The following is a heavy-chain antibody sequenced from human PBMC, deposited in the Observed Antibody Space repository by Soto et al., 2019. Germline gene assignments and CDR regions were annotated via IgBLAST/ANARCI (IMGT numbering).Heavy chain of an antibody. J-gene: IGHJ6*03. CDR2: IYYSGST. Sequence: SSETLSLTCTVSGGSISSSSYYWGWIRQPPGKGLEWIGSIYYSGSTYYNPSLKSRVTISVDTSKNQFSLKLSSVTAADTAVYYCARHYYDFWSGNYYYYMDVWGKGTTVTV. V-gene: IGHV4-39*01. CDR3: ARHYYDFWSGNYYYYMDV. CDR1: GGSISSSSYY. D-gene: IGHD3-3*01.